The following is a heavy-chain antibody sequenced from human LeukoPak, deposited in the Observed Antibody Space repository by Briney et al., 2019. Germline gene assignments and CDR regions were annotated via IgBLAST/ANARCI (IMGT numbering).Heavy chain of an antibody. CDR1: GFTFSSCA. J-gene: IGHJ6*02. CDR3: AKSRGQYGDYLFYYYGMDV. Sequence: GGSLRLSCAASGFTFSSCAMSWVRQAPGKGLEWVSGISDSGVNTYHADTVKGWFTISRDNSKNTLYLQMNSLRAEDTALYYCAKSRGQYGDYLFYYYGMDVWGQGTTVTVSS. CDR2: ISDSGVNT. V-gene: IGHV3-23*01. D-gene: IGHD4-17*01.